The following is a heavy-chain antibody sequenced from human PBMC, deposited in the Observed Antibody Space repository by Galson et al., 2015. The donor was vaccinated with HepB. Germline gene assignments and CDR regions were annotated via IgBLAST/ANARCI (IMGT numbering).Heavy chain of an antibody. CDR3: AREALYSSSSLDP. J-gene: IGHJ5*02. D-gene: IGHD6-13*01. V-gene: IGHV3-30*03. CDR2: ISYDGSNK. Sequence: SLRLSCAASGFTFSSYGMHWVRQAPGKGLEWVAVISYDGSNKYYADSVKGRFTISRDNSKNTLYLQMNSLRAEDTAVYYCAREALYSSSSLDPWGQGTLVTVSS. CDR1: GFTFSSYG.